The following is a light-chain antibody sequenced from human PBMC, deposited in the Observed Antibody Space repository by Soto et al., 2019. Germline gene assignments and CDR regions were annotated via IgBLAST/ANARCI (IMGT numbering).Light chain of an antibody. J-gene: IGLJ1*01. CDR1: SSDVANYKY. V-gene: IGLV2-11*01. CDR2: DVN. CDR3: CSYAGTYTRV. Sequence: QSALTQPRSVSGSPGQSVTMSCTRTSSDVANYKYVSWYQQHPGKAPKLMIYDVNQRPSGVPYRFSGSKSGNTASLTISGLQAEDEADYYCCSYAGTYTRVFGTGTKVTVL.